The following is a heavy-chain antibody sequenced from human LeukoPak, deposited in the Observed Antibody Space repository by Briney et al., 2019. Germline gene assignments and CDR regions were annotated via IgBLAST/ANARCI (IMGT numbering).Heavy chain of an antibody. CDR2: ISGRGGSA. V-gene: IGHV3-23*01. J-gene: IGHJ6*02. CDR3: AKEYCSGDNCHSYGMDV. Sequence: GGSLRLSCAAPGFTFTNYAMTWVRQAPGKGLEWVSGISGRGGSAYYADSVNGRFTISRDNSKNTMYLQMSCLRAEDTVIYYCAKEYCSGDNCHSYGMDVWGQGTTVTVSS. D-gene: IGHD2-15*01. CDR1: GFTFTNYA.